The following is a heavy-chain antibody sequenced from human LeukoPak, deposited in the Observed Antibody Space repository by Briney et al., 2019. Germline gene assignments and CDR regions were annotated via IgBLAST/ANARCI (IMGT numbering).Heavy chain of an antibody. J-gene: IGHJ4*02. Sequence: GGSLRLSCAASRFTFSTYAMSWVRQAPGKGLEWVSAISDSGVSTHYADSVKGRFTISRDNSKNTLYLQMNTLRAEDTAVYYCAKGLPYCGGDCHFDSWGQGSLVTVSS. V-gene: IGHV3-23*01. D-gene: IGHD2-21*02. CDR2: ISDSGVST. CDR3: AKGLPYCGGDCHFDS. CDR1: RFTFSTYA.